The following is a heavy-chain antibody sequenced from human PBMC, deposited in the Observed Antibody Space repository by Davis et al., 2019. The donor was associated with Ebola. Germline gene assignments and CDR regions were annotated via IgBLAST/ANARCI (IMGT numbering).Heavy chain of an antibody. CDR2: INHSGST. CDR1: GGSFSGYY. D-gene: IGHD2-15*01. J-gene: IGHJ3*02. CDR3: ARVVLRCSGGSCYSGGAFDI. V-gene: IGHV4-34*01. Sequence: SETLSLTCAVYGGSFSGYYWSWIRQPPGKGLEWIGEINHSGSTNYNPSLKSRVTISIDTSKNQFSLKLSSVTAADTAVYYCARVVLRCSGGSCYSGGAFDIWGQGTMVTVSS.